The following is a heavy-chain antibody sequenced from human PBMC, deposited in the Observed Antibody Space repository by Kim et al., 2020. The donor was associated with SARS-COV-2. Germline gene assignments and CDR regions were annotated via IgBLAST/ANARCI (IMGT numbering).Heavy chain of an antibody. CDR2: ISSSSSNT. D-gene: IGHD5-18*01. CDR3: ARGVEDTARVSFEPYYYYCGMDV. J-gene: IGHJ6*02. V-gene: IGHV3-11*06. Sequence: GGSLRLSCAASGFTFSDYYMSWVRQAPGKGLEWVSYISSSSSNTNYADSVKGRFTISRDNAKNTLYLQMNSLRAEDTAVYYCARGVEDTARVSFEPYYYYCGMDVWGQGTPVTVSS. CDR1: GFTFSDYY.